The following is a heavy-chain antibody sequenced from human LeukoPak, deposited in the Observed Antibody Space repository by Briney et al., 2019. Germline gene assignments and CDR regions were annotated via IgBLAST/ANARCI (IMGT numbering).Heavy chain of an antibody. J-gene: IGHJ4*02. CDR3: ARLVSRSYSRIDY. CDR1: GGSISSSSYY. D-gene: IGHD1-26*01. CDR2: IYYSGST. V-gene: IGHV4-39*01. Sequence: SETLSLTCTVSGGSISSSSYYWGWIRQPPGKGLEWIGSIYYSGSTYSNPSLKSRVTISVDTSKNQFSLKLNSVTAADTAVYYCARLVSRSYSRIDYWGQGTLVTVSS.